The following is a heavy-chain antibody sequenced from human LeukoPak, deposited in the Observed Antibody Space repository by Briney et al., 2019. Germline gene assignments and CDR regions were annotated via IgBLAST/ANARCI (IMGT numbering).Heavy chain of an antibody. CDR2: IYYSGST. J-gene: IGHJ6*02. V-gene: IGHV4-30-4*01. D-gene: IGHD3-3*01. CDR3: ARGMATTIFGNYYYYGMDV. CDR1: GGSFSDYY. Sequence: SETLSLTCAVYGGSFSDYYWSWIRQPPGKGLEWIGYIYYSGSTYYNPSLKSRVTISVDTSKNQFSLKLSSVTAADTAVYYCARGMATTIFGNYYYYGMDVWGQGTTVTVSS.